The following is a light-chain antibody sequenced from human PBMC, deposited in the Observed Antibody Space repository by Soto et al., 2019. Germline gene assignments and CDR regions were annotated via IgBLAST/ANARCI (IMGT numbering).Light chain of an antibody. CDR1: SSDVGGYNY. CDR3: SSYTSSNTLYV. CDR2: DVN. Sequence: QAVVTQPASVSGSPGQSITISCTGTSSDVGGYNYVSWYQQHPGKAPKLMIYDVNNRPSGVSDRFSGSKSGNTASLTISGLQAEDEADYFCSSYTSSNTLYVLGAGTKVTVL. V-gene: IGLV2-14*01. J-gene: IGLJ1*01.